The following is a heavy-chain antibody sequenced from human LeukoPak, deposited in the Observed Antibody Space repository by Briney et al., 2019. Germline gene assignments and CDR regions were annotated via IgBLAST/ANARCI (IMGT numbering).Heavy chain of an antibody. CDR2: ISGSGAST. D-gene: IGHD1-26*01. J-gene: IGHJ4*02. CDR1: GFTLSTYA. Sequence: GGSLRLSCLTSGFTLSTYAMSWVRQAPGEGLEWVACISGSGASTFYEDSVKGRVTTSRDDSRNTLHLQMNSLRGDDTAVYYCAKDVGKWESLHFFDYWGQGTLVTVSS. V-gene: IGHV3-23*01. CDR3: AKDVGKWESLHFFDY.